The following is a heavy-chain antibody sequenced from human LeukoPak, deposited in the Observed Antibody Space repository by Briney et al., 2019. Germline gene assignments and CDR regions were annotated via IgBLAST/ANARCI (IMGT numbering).Heavy chain of an antibody. Sequence: KPSETLSLTCTVSSGSISSGSYYWNWIRQPAGKGLEWIGRIYTSGSTNYNPSLKSRVTISIDTSKNQFSLKLNSVTAADTAVYYCARRGEFWGQGILVTVSS. CDR3: ARRGEF. J-gene: IGHJ4*02. CDR2: IYTSGST. D-gene: IGHD3-16*01. CDR1: SGSISSGSYY. V-gene: IGHV4-61*02.